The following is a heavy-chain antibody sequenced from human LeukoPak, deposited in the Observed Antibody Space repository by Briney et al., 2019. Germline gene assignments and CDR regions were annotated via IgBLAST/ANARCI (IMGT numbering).Heavy chain of an antibody. J-gene: IGHJ4*02. Sequence: SETLSLTCAVYGGSFSVYYWSWIRQPPGKGLEWIGEINHSGSTNYNPSLKSRVTISVDTSKNQFSLKLSSVTAADTAVYYCARGGVEDSSSWYTYWGQGTLVTVSS. CDR3: ARGGVEDSSSWYTY. V-gene: IGHV4-34*01. CDR2: INHSGST. CDR1: GGSFSVYY. D-gene: IGHD6-13*01.